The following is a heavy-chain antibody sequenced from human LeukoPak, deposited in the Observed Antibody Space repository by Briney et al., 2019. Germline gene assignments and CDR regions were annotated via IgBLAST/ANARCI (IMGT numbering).Heavy chain of an antibody. J-gene: IGHJ5*02. CDR1: GDSVSSNSAA. V-gene: IGHV6-1*01. CDR2: TYYRSKWYN. CDR3: ARGLEQWLVRWFDP. D-gene: IGHD6-19*01. Sequence: SQTLSLTCAISGDSVSSNSAAWNWIRQSPSRGLEWLGRTYYRSKWYNDYAVSVKSRITINPDTSKNQFPLQLNSVTPEDTAVYYCARGLEQWLVRWFDPWGQGTLVTVSS.